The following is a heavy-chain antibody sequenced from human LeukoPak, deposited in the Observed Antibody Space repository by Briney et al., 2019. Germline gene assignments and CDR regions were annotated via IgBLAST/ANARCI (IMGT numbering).Heavy chain of an antibody. CDR3: ARTSGSYLNWFDP. D-gene: IGHD1-26*01. CDR1: GYSISSGYY. J-gene: IGHJ5*02. Sequence: SETLSLTCTVSGYSISSGYYWGWIRPPPGKGLEWIGSIYHSGSTYYNPSLKSRVTISVDTSKNQFSLKLSSVTAADTAVYYCARTSGSYLNWFDPWGQGTLVTVSS. V-gene: IGHV4-38-2*02. CDR2: IYHSGST.